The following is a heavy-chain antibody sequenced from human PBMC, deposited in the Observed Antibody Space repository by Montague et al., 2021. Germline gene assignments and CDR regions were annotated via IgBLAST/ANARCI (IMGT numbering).Heavy chain of an antibody. V-gene: IGHV3-23*01. D-gene: IGHD6-13*01. J-gene: IGHJ6*03. CDR1: GFTFSLYA. CDR3: AKDSVSSWAAPYSYYMDV. CDR2: INGFGTNT. Sequence: SLRLSCAASGFTFSLYAMSWVRQAPGKGLEWVSRINGFGTNTYYADSVKGRFAISRDNSKNTLDLQMNSLRAEDTAVYYCAKDSVSSWAAPYSYYMDVWGKGTTVTVSS.